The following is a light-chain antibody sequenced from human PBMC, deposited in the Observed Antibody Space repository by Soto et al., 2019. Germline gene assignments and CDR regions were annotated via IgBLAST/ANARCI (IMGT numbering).Light chain of an antibody. Sequence: EIVLTQSPDTLSLSPGEGATLSCRASHDVSVSLVWYRQRPGQSPRLLIHDASNRATGISARFSGSGSGTDFTLTIDSLEPEESALYYCQQRASWPYTSGQGTKVEIK. CDR1: HDVSVS. J-gene: IGKJ2*01. CDR2: DAS. V-gene: IGKV3-11*01. CDR3: QQRASWPYT.